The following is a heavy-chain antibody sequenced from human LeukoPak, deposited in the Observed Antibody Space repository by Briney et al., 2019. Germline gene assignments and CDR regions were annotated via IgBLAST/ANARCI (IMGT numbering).Heavy chain of an antibody. CDR2: INPNSGGT. J-gene: IGHJ5*02. CDR1: GYTFTGYY. V-gene: IGHV1-2*02. D-gene: IGHD6-6*01. CDR3: ARGPSIAARNWFDP. Sequence: ASVKVSCKASGYTFTGYYRHWVRQAPGQGLEWMGWINPNSGGTNYAQKFQGRVTMTRDTSISTAYMELSRLRSDDTAVYYCARGPSIAARNWFDPWGQGTLVTVSS.